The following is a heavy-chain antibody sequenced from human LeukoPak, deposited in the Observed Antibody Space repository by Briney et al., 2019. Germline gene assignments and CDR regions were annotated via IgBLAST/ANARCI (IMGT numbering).Heavy chain of an antibody. J-gene: IGHJ5*02. CDR2: INPNSGGT. V-gene: IGHV1-2*02. CDR3: AREDYYGSGSYYRGYNWFDP. Sequence: ASVKVSCKASGYTFTGYYMHWVRQAPGRGLGWMGWINPNSGGTNYAQKFQGRVTMTRDTSISTAYMELSRLRSDDTAVYYCAREDYYGSGSYYRGYNWFDPWGQGTLVTVSS. D-gene: IGHD3-10*01. CDR1: GYTFTGYY.